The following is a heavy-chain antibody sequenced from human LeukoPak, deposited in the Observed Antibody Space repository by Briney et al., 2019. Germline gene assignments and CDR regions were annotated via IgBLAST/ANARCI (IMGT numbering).Heavy chain of an antibody. CDR3: ARDPGWSSFDI. D-gene: IGHD2-15*01. CDR2: INQDAGTT. V-gene: IGHV3-7*03. J-gene: IGHJ3*02. Sequence: GGSRRLSCVASGFSFTSYWMSWVRQAPGKDLEFVANINQDAGTTNYVDSVKGRFTISRDNAENSLHLQMSSLRAEDTALYYCARDPGWSSFDIWGQGIMVTVSS. CDR1: GFSFTSYW.